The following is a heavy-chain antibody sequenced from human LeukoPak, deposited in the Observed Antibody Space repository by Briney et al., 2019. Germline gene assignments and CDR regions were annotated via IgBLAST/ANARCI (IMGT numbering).Heavy chain of an antibody. CDR3: ARAGGYCGRISCPYYFDY. J-gene: IGHJ4*02. CDR2: KNPNSGNT. CDR1: GYTFTSYD. V-gene: IGHV1-8*01. Sequence: GASVKVSCKASGYTFTSYDINWVRQATGQGLEWMGWKNPNSGNTGYAQKFQGRVTMTRNTSIRTAYMELSSLRSEDTAVYYCARAGGYCGRISCPYYFDYWGQGSLVAVSS. D-gene: IGHD2-15*01.